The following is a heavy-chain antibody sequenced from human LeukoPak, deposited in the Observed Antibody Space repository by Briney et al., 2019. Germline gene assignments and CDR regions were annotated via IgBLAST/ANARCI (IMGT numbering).Heavy chain of an antibody. Sequence: ASVKVSCKASGYTFTDYGISWVRQAPGQGLEWMGWISAYNGNINYAQKVQDRVTVSTDTSTSTAYMELRSLRSDDTAVYYCARDRGHGDSRFNFDVWGRGTLVIVSS. J-gene: IGHJ2*01. CDR2: ISAYNGNI. V-gene: IGHV1-18*01. D-gene: IGHD4-17*01. CDR3: ARDRGHGDSRFNFDV. CDR1: GYTFTDYG.